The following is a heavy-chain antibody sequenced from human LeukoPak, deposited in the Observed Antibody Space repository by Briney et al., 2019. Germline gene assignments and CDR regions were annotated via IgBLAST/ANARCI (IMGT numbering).Heavy chain of an antibody. V-gene: IGHV3-23*01. CDR1: GFTFSTEA. J-gene: IGHJ4*02. CDR2: IGDSGTTT. CDR3: AKGLGFLPQFDY. Sequence: PGGSLRLSCVPSGFTFSTEAMTWVRQAPGKGLEWVSTIGDSGTTTYYADSVKGRFTISRDNSKNTVYLQMNSQRAEDTALYYCAKGLGFLPQFDYWGQGTLVAVSS. D-gene: IGHD6-19*01.